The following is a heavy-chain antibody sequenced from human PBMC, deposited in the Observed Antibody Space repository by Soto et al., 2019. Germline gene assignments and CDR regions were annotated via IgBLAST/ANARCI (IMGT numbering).Heavy chain of an antibody. D-gene: IGHD1-26*01. Sequence: QVQLVESGGGVVQPGGSLRLSCAASVFTFSNYAMHWVRQAPGKGVEWVAFISYNGRNTCYADSGKGRFTISRDNSKNTLYLQMNTLRPEDTAVYYCAREGGTALDYWGQGTLVTVSS. J-gene: IGHJ4*02. CDR3: AREGGTALDY. V-gene: IGHV3-30*04. CDR2: ISYNGRNT. CDR1: VFTFSNYA.